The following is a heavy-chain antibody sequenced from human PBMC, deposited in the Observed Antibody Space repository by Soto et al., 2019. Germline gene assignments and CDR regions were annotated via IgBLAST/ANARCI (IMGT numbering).Heavy chain of an antibody. D-gene: IGHD6-13*01. CDR2: ISGSGGST. J-gene: IGHJ4*02. Sequence: EVQLLESGGGLVQPGGSLRLSCAASGFTFSSYAMNWVRKAPGKGLEWVSVISGSGGSTYYADSVKGRFTISRDNSKNTLYLQMNSLRAEDTAVYYCARRSSSWYFDYWGQGPLVTVSS. CDR3: ARRSSSWYFDY. V-gene: IGHV3-23*01. CDR1: GFTFSSYA.